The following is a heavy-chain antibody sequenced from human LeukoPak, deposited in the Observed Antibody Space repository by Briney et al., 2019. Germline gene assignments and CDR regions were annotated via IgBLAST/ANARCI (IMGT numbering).Heavy chain of an antibody. CDR1: GFTFSSYG. CDR3: AKDGVGATTNWFDP. Sequence: GGSLRLSCAASGFTFSSYGMSWVRQAPGKGLEWVSAISGSGGSTYYADSVKGRFTISRDNSKNTLYLQMNSLRAEDTAVYYCAKDGVGATTNWFDPWGQGTLVTVSS. CDR2: ISGSGGST. D-gene: IGHD1-26*01. V-gene: IGHV3-23*01. J-gene: IGHJ5*02.